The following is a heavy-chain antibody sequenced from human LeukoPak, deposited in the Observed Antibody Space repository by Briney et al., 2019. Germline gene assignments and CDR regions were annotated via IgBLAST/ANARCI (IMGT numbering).Heavy chain of an antibody. Sequence: GGSLRLSCVASGLTFSSYWMTWVRQAPGKALEWVSNIKEDGSAKSYVDSVKGRFTISRDNAKNSLYLQMDSLRVEDTAVYYCARDYDYFSGHNLDAYDIWGQGTTVTVSS. J-gene: IGHJ3*02. CDR1: GLTFSSYW. CDR3: ARDYDYFSGHNLDAYDI. V-gene: IGHV3-7*01. D-gene: IGHD2-15*01. CDR2: IKEDGSAK.